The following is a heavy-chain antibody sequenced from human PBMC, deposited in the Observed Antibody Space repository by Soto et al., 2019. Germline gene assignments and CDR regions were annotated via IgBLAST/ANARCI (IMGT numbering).Heavy chain of an antibody. V-gene: IGHV3-74*01. J-gene: IGHJ4*01. Sequence: AGGSLRLSCAASGFTFSSYWMHWVRQAPGKGLVWVSRINPDGSATNYADSVKGRFTISRDNAKNTLYLQMNSLRAEDTAVFYRGRGGSVSPMGQGYWGHGTLVTVSS. CDR3: GRGGSVSPMGQGY. CDR2: INPDGSAT. CDR1: GFTFSSYW. D-gene: IGHD3-10*01.